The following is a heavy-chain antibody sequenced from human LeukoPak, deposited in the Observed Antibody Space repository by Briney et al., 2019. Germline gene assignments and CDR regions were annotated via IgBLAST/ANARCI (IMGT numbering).Heavy chain of an antibody. Sequence: SETLSLTCAVYGGSFSGYYWSWIRQPPGKGLEWIGEINHSGSTNYNPSLKSRVTISVDTSKNQFSLKLSSVTAADTAVYYCARRGIAAAGRRGYFDYWGQGTLVTVSS. CDR3: ARRGIAAAGRRGYFDY. V-gene: IGHV4-34*01. CDR1: GGSFSGYY. J-gene: IGHJ4*02. D-gene: IGHD6-13*01. CDR2: INHSGST.